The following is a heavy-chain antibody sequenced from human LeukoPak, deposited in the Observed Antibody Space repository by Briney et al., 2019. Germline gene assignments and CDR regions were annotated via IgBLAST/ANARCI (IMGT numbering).Heavy chain of an antibody. Sequence: PSETLSLTCAVYGGSFSGYYWSWIRQPPGKGLEWIGEINHSGGTNYNPSLKSRVTISVDTSKNQFSLKLSSVTAADTAVYYCARPAYYYDSSGYSGPDYWGQGTLVTVSS. CDR1: GGSFSGYY. J-gene: IGHJ4*02. V-gene: IGHV4-34*01. CDR3: ARPAYYYDSSGYSGPDY. CDR2: INHSGGT. D-gene: IGHD3-22*01.